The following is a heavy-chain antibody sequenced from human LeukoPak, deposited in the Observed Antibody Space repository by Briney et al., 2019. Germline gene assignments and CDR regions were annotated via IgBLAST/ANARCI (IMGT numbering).Heavy chain of an antibody. J-gene: IGHJ4*02. CDR1: GFTVSANY. V-gene: IGHV3-66*01. CDR3: ARGGSGWFSDD. CDR2: IYTGGRT. D-gene: IGHD6-19*01. Sequence: PGGSLRLSCAASGFTVSANYMSWVRQAPGKGLEWVSVIYTGGRTYYADSVKGRITISRDNSKNTLYLQMNSLRAEDTAVYYCARGGSGWFSDDWGQGTLVTVSS.